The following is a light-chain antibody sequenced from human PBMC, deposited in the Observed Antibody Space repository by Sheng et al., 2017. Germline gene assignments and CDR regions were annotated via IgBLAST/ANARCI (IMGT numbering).Light chain of an antibody. CDR2: DTS. V-gene: IGKV3-11*01. Sequence: EGVLTQSPAILSLSPGERATLSCRASQSVSYSYLAWYQQNPGQAPRLLIFDTSIRATGIPARFNGGGSGTDFTLTIDALEPEDIAVYFCQQRTIWPPFTFGGGTKVELK. J-gene: IGKJ4*01. CDR3: QQRTIWPPFT. CDR1: QSVSYSY.